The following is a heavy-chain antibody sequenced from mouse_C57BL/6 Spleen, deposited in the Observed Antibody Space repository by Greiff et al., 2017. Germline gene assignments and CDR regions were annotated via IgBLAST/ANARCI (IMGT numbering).Heavy chain of an antibody. Sequence: QVQLQQSGPGLVQPSQSLSLTCTVSGFSLTSYGVHWVRPSPGKGLEWLGVIWSGGSTDYTAAFISRPSISKDNSKSQVFFNMNSLQADDTAIYYCARNAPGTKWDFEDWGTGTSVTVSS. J-gene: IGHJ1*03. CDR1: GFSLTSYG. CDR2: IWSGGST. CDR3: ARNAPGTKWDFED. V-gene: IGHV2-2*01. D-gene: IGHD4-1*01.